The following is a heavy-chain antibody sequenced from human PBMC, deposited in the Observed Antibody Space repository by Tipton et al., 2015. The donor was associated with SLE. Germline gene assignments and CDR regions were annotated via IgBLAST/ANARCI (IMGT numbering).Heavy chain of an antibody. J-gene: IGHJ6*03. D-gene: IGHD6-6*01. CDR1: GGSTSDRN. CDR2: IHHIGGT. V-gene: IGHV4-34*01. Sequence: TLSLTCAVYGGSTSDRNWSWIRQPPGKGLEWIGEIHHIGGTKYSPSLNSRVTISVDRSKNQFSLKLSSVTAADTAVYYCVGGTLVDFYYHYMDVWGKGTTVTVSS. CDR3: VGGTLVDFYYHYMDV.